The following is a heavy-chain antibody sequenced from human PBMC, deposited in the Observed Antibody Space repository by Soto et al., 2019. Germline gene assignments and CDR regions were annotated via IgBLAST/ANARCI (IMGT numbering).Heavy chain of an antibody. Sequence: QVQLVESGGDVVQPGRSLRLSCAASGFTFSSYAMHWVRQAPGKGLEWVAVISYDGSNKYYADSVKGRFTISRDNSKNTLYLQMNSLRAEDTAVYYCAREGMRERYYFDYWGQGTLVTVSS. CDR2: ISYDGSNK. V-gene: IGHV3-30-3*01. CDR3: AREGMRERYYFDY. D-gene: IGHD1-1*01. J-gene: IGHJ4*02. CDR1: GFTFSSYA.